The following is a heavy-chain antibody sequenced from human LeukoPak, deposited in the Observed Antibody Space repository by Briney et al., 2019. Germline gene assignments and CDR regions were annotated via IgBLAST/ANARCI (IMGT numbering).Heavy chain of an antibody. Sequence: PGRSLRLSCAASGFTFSSYAMHWVRQAPGKGLEWVAVISYDGSNKYYADSVKGRFTISRDNSKNTLYLQMYSLRAEDTAVYYCASDSGSSYYFDYWGQGTLVTVSS. D-gene: IGHD1-26*01. CDR3: ASDSGSSYYFDY. CDR1: GFTFSSYA. J-gene: IGHJ4*02. V-gene: IGHV3-30-3*01. CDR2: ISYDGSNK.